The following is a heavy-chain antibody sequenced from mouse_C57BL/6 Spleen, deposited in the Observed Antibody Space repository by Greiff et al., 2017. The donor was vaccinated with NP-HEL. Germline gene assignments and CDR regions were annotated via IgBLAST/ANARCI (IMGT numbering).Heavy chain of an antibody. J-gene: IGHJ3*01. CDR2: IYPGDGDT. D-gene: IGHD1-1*01. Sequence: QVQLKESGPELVKPGASVKISCKASGYAFSSSWMNWVKQRPGKGLEWIGRIYPGDGDTNYNGKFKGKATLTADKSSSTAYMQLSSLTSEDSAVYFCARAGSSHLFAYWGQGTLVTVSA. CDR3: ARAGSSHLFAY. V-gene: IGHV1-82*01. CDR1: GYAFSSSW.